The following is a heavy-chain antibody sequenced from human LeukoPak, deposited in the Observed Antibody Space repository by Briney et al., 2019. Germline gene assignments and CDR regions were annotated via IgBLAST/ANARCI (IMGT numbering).Heavy chain of an antibody. V-gene: IGHV4-34*01. J-gene: IGHJ6*02. CDR2: INHSGST. CDR3: ARANYDSSGWIYYGMDV. D-gene: IGHD3-22*01. Sequence: SETLSLTCAVYGGSFSGYYWSWIRQPPGKGLEWIGEINHSGSTNYNPSLKSRVTISVDTSKNLFSLKLSSVTAADTAVYYCARANYDSSGWIYYGMDVWGQGTTVTVSS. CDR1: GGSFSGYY.